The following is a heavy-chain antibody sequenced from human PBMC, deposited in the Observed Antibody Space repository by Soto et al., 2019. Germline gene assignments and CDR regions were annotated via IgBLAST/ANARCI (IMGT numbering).Heavy chain of an antibody. V-gene: IGHV4-61*01. D-gene: IGHD3-10*01. CDR2: IYYSGST. CDR3: ARVWGGAFDI. J-gene: IGHJ3*02. CDR1: GGSVSSGSYY. Sequence: PSETLSLTCTVSGGSVSSGSYYWSWIRQAPGKGLEWIGYIYYSGSTNYNPSLKSRVTISVDTSKNQFSLKLSSVTAADTAVYYCARVWGGAFDIWGQGTMVTVSS.